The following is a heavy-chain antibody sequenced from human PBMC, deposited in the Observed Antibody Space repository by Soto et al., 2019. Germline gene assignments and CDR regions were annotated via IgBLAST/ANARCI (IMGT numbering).Heavy chain of an antibody. Sequence: PWETLSLTCTVSGGSISSGGYYWSWIRQHPGKGLEWIGYIYYSGSTYYNPSLKSRVTISVDTSKNQFSLKLSSVTAADTAVYYCARGGKLDYFDYWGQGTLVTVSS. V-gene: IGHV4-31*03. D-gene: IGHD1-1*01. CDR2: IYYSGST. CDR3: ARGGKLDYFDY. CDR1: GGSISSGGYY. J-gene: IGHJ4*02.